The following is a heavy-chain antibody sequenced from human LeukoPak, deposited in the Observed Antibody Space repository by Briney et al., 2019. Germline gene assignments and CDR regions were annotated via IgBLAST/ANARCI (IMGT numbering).Heavy chain of an antibody. D-gene: IGHD2-21*01. V-gene: IGHV3-23*01. CDR3: AKDTWQFAPDYYYYMDV. CDR1: GFIFSNYA. Sequence: PGGSLRLSCAASGFIFSNYAMSWVRQAPGKGLEWVSGISGSGGSTVYVDSVKGRFTISRDNSKNIMYLRMNSLRAEDTAVYYCAKDTWQFAPDYYYYMDVWGKGTTVAVSS. J-gene: IGHJ6*03. CDR2: ISGSGGST.